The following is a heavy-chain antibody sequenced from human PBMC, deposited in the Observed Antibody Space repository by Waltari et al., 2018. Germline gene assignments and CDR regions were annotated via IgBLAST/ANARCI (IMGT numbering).Heavy chain of an antibody. D-gene: IGHD3-10*01. CDR2: VDPEDGET. J-gene: IGHJ5*02. Sequence: EVQLVQSGAEVKKPGATVKTSCKVSGYTSTDYSIHWVQQAPGKGLEWMGLVDPEDGETIYAEKFQGRVTITADTSTDTAYMELSSLRSEDTAVYYCATGGVENWFDPWGQGTLVTVSS. CDR1: GYTSTDYS. CDR3: ATGGVENWFDP. V-gene: IGHV1-69-2*01.